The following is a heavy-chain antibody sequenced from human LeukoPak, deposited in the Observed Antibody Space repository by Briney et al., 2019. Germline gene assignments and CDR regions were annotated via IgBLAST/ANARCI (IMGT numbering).Heavy chain of an antibody. J-gene: IGHJ3*01. CDR2: INWNGESK. CDR3: ARVRASSQDDAFDF. D-gene: IGHD6-13*01. CDR1: GFTFDDYA. V-gene: IGHV3-20*04. Sequence: GGSLRLSCAASGFTFDDYAMTWVRHAPGKGLDWVSGINWNGESKDYADAVKGRFTISRDNAKSSLYLQMNSLKTEDTALYFCARVRASSQDDAFDFWGQGTRVTVSS.